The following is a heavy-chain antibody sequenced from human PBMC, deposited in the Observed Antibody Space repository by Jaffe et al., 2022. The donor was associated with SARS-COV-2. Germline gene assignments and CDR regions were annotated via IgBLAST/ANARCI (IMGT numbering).Heavy chain of an antibody. CDR3: APRVVGDSRIDY. CDR2: ISGSGGST. D-gene: IGHD1-26*01. V-gene: IGHV3-23*01. Sequence: EVQVLESGGGLVQPGGSLRLSCAASGFTFSSYAMSWVRQAPGKGLEWVSAISGSGGSTYYADSVKGRFTISRDNSKNTLYLQMNSLRAEDTAVYYCAPRVVGDSRIDYWGQGTLVTVSS. J-gene: IGHJ4*02. CDR1: GFTFSSYA.